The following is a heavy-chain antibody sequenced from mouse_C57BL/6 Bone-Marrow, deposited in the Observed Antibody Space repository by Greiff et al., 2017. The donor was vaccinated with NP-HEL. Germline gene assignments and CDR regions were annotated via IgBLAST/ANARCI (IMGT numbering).Heavy chain of an antibody. CDR2: IYPGSGNT. V-gene: IGHV1-76*01. J-gene: IGHJ3*01. CDR1: GYTFTDYY. D-gene: IGHD2-3*01. CDR3: ARLGYDGYYVGFAY. Sequence: VQLVESGAELVRPGASVKLSCKASGYTFTDYYINWVKQRPGQGLEWIARIYPGSGNTYYNEKFKGKATLTAEKSSSTAYMQLSSLTSEDSAVYFCARLGYDGYYVGFAYWGQGTLVTVSA.